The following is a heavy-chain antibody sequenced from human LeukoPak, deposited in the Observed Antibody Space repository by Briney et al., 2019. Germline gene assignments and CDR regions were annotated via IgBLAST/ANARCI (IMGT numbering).Heavy chain of an antibody. CDR3: AKLTALNTHTPIDY. CDR2: ISSSADNT. CDR1: GFTFSNYA. J-gene: IGHJ4*02. Sequence: GGSLRLSCAASGFTFSNYAMSWVRQAPGEGLEWVSPISSSADNTYHADSVKGRFTISRDNSKNTLYLQMNSLRAEDTALYYCAKLTALNTHTPIDYWGQGTLVTVSS. D-gene: IGHD2-15*01. V-gene: IGHV3-23*01.